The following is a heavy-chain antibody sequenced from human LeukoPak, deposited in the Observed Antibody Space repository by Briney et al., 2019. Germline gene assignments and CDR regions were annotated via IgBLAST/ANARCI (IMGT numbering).Heavy chain of an antibody. CDR3: AGVSYDSIDY. V-gene: IGHV3-48*01. CDR1: GFTFSSYS. D-gene: IGHD3-22*01. Sequence: PGGSLRLSCAASGFTFSSYSINWVRQAPGKGLEWVSYISSTSSTIHYADSVKGRFTISRDNAKNSLYLQMNSLRADDTAVYYCAGVSYDSIDYWGQGTLVTVSS. J-gene: IGHJ4*02. CDR2: ISSTSSTI.